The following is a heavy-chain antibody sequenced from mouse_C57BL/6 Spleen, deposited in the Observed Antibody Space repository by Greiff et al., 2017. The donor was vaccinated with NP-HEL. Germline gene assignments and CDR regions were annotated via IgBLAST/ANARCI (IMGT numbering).Heavy chain of an antibody. CDR2: ISDGGSYT. V-gene: IGHV5-4*01. Sequence: DVKLVESGGGLVKPGGSLKLSCAASGFTFSSYAMSWVRQTPEKRLEWVATISDGGSYTYYPDNVKGRFTISRDNAKNNLYLQMSHLKSEDTAMYYCARDPYYDYGFAYWGQGTLVTVSA. J-gene: IGHJ3*01. CDR1: GFTFSSYA. CDR3: ARDPYYDYGFAY. D-gene: IGHD2-4*01.